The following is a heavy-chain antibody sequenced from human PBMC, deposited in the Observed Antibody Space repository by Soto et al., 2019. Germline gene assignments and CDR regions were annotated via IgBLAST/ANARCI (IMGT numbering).Heavy chain of an antibody. CDR3: ARRIATAGLYDD. V-gene: IGHV3-74*01. CDR2: VNGDGSIT. Sequence: PGGSLRLSCAASGFTFSDYWMHWVRQVPGKGLVCVSRVNGDGSITHYADSVEGRFTISRDNAKNTLFLQMTSLRAEDTAVYYCARRIATAGLYDDWGQATMVTSPQ. CDR1: GFTFSDYW. J-gene: IGHJ4*02. D-gene: IGHD6-13*01.